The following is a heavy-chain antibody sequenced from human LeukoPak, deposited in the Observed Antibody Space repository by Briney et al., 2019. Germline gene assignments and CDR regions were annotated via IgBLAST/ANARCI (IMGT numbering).Heavy chain of an antibody. D-gene: IGHD6-19*01. V-gene: IGHV1-8*03. CDR1: GYTFTTYD. CDR2: MNPNSGYT. CDR3: ARVAGSIDY. J-gene: IGHJ4*02. Sequence: GASVKVSCKASGYTFTTYDINWVRQATGQGVEWMGWMNPNSGYTGYAQKFQGRVTITRDTSISTAYMELSSLRSEDTAVYYCARVAGSIDYWGQGTLVTVSS.